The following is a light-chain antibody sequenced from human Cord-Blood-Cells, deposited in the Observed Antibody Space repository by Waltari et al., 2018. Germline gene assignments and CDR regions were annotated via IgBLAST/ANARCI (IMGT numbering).Light chain of an antibody. V-gene: IGKV4-1*01. CDR1: QSGLYSSNNKNY. J-gene: IGKJ4*01. CDR2: WAS. CDR3: QQYDSIFT. Sequence: DIVMTQSPDSLAVSLGERATINCKSSQSGLYSSNNKNYFAWYQQKPGQPPMLLIHWASTPEAGLPSRSSSSGSGTDSTLTISSLHAEYVAFYYWQQYDSIFTFGRGTKVEIK.